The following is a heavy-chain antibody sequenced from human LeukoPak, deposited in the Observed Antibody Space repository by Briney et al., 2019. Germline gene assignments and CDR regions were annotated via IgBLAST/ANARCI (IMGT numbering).Heavy chain of an antibody. D-gene: IGHD2-15*01. CDR1: GFTVSDDY. J-gene: IGHJ5*02. Sequence: GGSLRLSCAASGFTVSDDYMSWVRQAPGKGLEWVSVLYSDGTTYYANSVKGRFTISRDKSKNTLYLQMNNLRAEDTAVYYCAKGDYCSGGSCYPTSWFDPWGQGTLVTVSS. CDR3: AKGDYCSGGSCYPTSWFDP. V-gene: IGHV3-53*01. CDR2: LYSDGTT.